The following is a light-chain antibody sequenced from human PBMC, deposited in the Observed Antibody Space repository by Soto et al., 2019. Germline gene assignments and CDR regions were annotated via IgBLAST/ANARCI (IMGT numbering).Light chain of an antibody. Sequence: EIVLTQSPGTLSLSPGERATLSCRASQSVSSNYLAWYQQKPGQNHRLLIYGASSSATGIPDRFSGSGSGTDFTLTISRLEPEDFEVYYCQQYGSSPYTFGQGTKLEIK. CDR3: QQYGSSPYT. V-gene: IGKV3-20*01. CDR1: QSVSSNY. J-gene: IGKJ2*01. CDR2: GAS.